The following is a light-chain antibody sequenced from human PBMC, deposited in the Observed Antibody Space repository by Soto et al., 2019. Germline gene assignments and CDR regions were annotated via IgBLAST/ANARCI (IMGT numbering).Light chain of an antibody. CDR3: AAWDDSQNGYVV. Sequence: QSVLTQPPSASGTPGQRVTISCSGSRYNIGSNTVSWYQQVPGTAPRLLLYRNNLRPSGVPDRFSVSKSDTSASLAISGLQSEDEADYYCAAWDDSQNGYVVFGGGTKLTVL. J-gene: IGLJ2*01. CDR1: RYNIGSNT. V-gene: IGLV1-44*01. CDR2: RNN.